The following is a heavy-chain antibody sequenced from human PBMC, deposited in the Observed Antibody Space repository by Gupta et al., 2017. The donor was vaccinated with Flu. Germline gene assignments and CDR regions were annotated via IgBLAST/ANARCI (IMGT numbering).Heavy chain of an antibody. Sequence: QVQLVESGGGVVQPGRSLRLSCAASGFTFSSYGMHWVRQAPGKGLEWVAAIWYDGSNKYYADSVKGRFTISRDNSKNTLYLQMNSLRAEDTAVYYCARDQYDSSGQGGGHGDYWGQGTLVTVSS. CDR1: GFTFSSYG. J-gene: IGHJ4*02. CDR3: ARDQYDSSGQGGGHGDY. CDR2: IWYDGSNK. V-gene: IGHV3-33*01. D-gene: IGHD3-22*01.